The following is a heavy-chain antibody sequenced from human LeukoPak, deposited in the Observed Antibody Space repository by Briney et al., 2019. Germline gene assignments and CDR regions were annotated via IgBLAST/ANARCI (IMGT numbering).Heavy chain of an antibody. V-gene: IGHV3-48*03. Sequence: GGSLRLSCATSGFIFRNYGMNWVRQAPRRGLEWVSYITSGGTTMYYADSVKGRFTISRDNAKNSLYLQMNSLRAEDTAVYYCAREIYCSSTSCYIVWGQGTTVTVSS. CDR1: GFIFRNYG. CDR2: ITSGGTTM. CDR3: AREIYCSSTSCYIV. J-gene: IGHJ6*02. D-gene: IGHD2-2*02.